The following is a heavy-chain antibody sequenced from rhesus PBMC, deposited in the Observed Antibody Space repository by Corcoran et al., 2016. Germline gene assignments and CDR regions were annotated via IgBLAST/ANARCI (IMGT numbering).Heavy chain of an antibody. J-gene: IGHJ5-1*01. CDR1: GFPFSIYG. V-gene: IGHV3-54*01. CDR3: TRFDV. CDR2: ITSDGRKK. Sequence: EVQLVESGGGLVQPGGSLRLSCAASGFPFSIYGITWVRQAPGRGLEGAAVITSDGRKKYYAASVKDRLTISRENSNNILYLQMNNRKWEDTAVYYCTRFDVWGPGVVVTVSS.